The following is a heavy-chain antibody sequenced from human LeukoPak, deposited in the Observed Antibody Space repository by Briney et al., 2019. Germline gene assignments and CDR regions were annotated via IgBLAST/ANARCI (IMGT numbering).Heavy chain of an antibody. CDR1: GFTFSSYW. Sequence: GGPLRLSCAASGFTFSSYWMSWVRQAPGKGLEWVANIKQDGSEKYYVDSVKGRFTISRDNAKNSLYLQMNSLRAEDTAVYYCATYGDYGGFDYWGQGTLVTVSS. CDR2: IKQDGSEK. D-gene: IGHD4-17*01. J-gene: IGHJ4*02. CDR3: ATYGDYGGFDY. V-gene: IGHV3-7*03.